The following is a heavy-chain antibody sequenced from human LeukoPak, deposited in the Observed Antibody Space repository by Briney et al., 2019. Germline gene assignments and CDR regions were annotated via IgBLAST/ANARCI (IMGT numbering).Heavy chain of an antibody. CDR3: ARAALPVAEMVWSKRDNWFDP. J-gene: IGHJ5*02. Sequence: ASVKVSCKASGYTFTTYGITWVRQAPGQGLEWMGWISAYSGNTNYAQKFQGWVTMTRDTSISTAYMELSRLRSDDTAVYYCARAALPVAEMVWSKRDNWFDPWGQGTLVTVSS. CDR2: ISAYSGNT. V-gene: IGHV1-18*01. CDR1: GYTFTTYG. D-gene: IGHD6-19*01.